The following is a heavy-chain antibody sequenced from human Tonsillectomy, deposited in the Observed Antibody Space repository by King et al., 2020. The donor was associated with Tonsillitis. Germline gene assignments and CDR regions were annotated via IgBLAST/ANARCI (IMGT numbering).Heavy chain of an antibody. V-gene: IGHV1-69*04. CDR2: IIPIFGVA. CDR3: ARVGAGLGGAFDI. D-gene: IGHD3-16*01. Sequence: QLVQSGAEVRKPGSSVKVSCKASGGTFNSYDISWVRQAPGQGLEWMGRIIPIFGVANYAQKFQGRVTITADRSTNTAYMELSSLRYEDPAVYYCARVGAGLGGAFDIRGQGTTVTVSS. J-gene: IGHJ3*02. CDR1: GGTFNSYD.